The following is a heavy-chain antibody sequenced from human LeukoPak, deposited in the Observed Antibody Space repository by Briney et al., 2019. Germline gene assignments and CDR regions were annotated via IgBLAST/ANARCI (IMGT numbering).Heavy chain of an antibody. CDR3: AKAGYSSSCKD. CDR2: ISGSGGST. D-gene: IGHD6-13*01. CDR1: GFTFSSFG. J-gene: IGHJ4*02. V-gene: IGHV3-23*01. Sequence: GGSLRLSCAASGFTFSSFGMSWGRQAPGKGLEWVSAISGSGGSTYYADSVQGRFTISRDNSKNTLYLQMNSLTAEDTAVYYCAKAGYSSSCKDWGQGTLVTVSS.